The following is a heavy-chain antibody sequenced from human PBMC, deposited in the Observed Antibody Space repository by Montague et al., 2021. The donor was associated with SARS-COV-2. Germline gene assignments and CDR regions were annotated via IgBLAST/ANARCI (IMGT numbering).Heavy chain of an antibody. J-gene: IGHJ4*02. CDR3: EAPETASVVTPIPY. D-gene: IGHD4-23*01. CDR1: GFTITSFW. Sequence: QSGAEVKEPGESLTISCRASGFTITSFWIGWVRQMPGKGLEYLGIIWPGDSDTRYSPSFQGQVTISADKSINTAYLQLRSLKASDTGMYYCEAPETASVVTPIPYWGQGSLVTVSS. CDR2: IWPGDSDT. V-gene: IGHV5-51*01.